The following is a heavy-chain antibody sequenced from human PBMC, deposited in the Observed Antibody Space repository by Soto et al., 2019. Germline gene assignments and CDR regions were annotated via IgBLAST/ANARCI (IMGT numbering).Heavy chain of an antibody. D-gene: IGHD6-13*01. CDR1: GGSFSGYY. V-gene: IGHV4-34*01. J-gene: IGHJ5*02. Sequence: QVQLQQWGAGLLKPSETLSLTCAVYGGSFSGYYWSWIRQPPGKGLEWIGEINHSGSTNYNPSLKSRVTISVDTSKNQFSLKLSSVTAADTAVYYCARGYSSSWYDRPRWFDPWGQGTLVTVSS. CDR3: ARGYSSSWYDRPRWFDP. CDR2: INHSGST.